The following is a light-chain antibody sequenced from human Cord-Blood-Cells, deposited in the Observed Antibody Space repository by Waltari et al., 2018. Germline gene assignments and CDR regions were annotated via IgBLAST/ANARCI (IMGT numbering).Light chain of an antibody. J-gene: IGKJ2*01. CDR3: QQRSNWPSNT. V-gene: IGKV3-11*01. CDR1: QSVSSY. Sequence: EIVLTQSPATLSLSPGERATLSCRASQSVSSYLAWYQQKPGQAPRLLIYDASNRATGIPARFSGSGSGTDFTLTISSLEPEDFAVYYCQQRSNWPSNTFGQGTKLESK. CDR2: DAS.